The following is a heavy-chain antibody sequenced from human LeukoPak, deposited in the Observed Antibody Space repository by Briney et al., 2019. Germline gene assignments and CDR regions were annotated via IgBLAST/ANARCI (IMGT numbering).Heavy chain of an antibody. J-gene: IGHJ4*02. D-gene: IGHD1-26*01. Sequence: ASVKISCKASGYTFTSYDINWVRQATGQGLEWMGWMNPNSGNTGYAQKFQGRVTMTRDTSISTAYMELSRLRSDDTAVYYCARDSAEGATDYWGQGTLVTVSS. CDR3: ARDSAEGATDY. CDR2: MNPNSGNT. V-gene: IGHV1-8*01. CDR1: GYTFTSYD.